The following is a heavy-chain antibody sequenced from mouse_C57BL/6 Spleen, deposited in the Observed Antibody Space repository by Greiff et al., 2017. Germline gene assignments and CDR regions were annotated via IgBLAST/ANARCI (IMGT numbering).Heavy chain of an antibody. CDR3: ARHGYYGSSYGYFDV. CDR1: GFSLTSYG. D-gene: IGHD1-1*01. J-gene: IGHJ1*03. CDR2: IWSDGST. Sequence: QVQLQQSGPGLVAPSPSLSITCTVSGFSLTSYGVHWVRQPPGKGLEWLVVIWSDGSTTYNSARKSRLSISKDNSKSQVFLKMNSLQTDDTAMYYCARHGYYGSSYGYFDVWGTGTTVTVAS. V-gene: IGHV2-6-1*01.